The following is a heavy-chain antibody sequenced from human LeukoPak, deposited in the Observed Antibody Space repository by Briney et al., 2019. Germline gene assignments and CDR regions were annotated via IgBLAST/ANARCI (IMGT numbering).Heavy chain of an antibody. CDR1: GGSFSGYY. V-gene: IGHV4-34*01. J-gene: IGHJ4*02. D-gene: IGHD3-10*01. Sequence: SETLSLTCAVYGGSFSGYYWSWIRQPPGKGLEWIGEINHSGSTNYNPSLKSRVTISVDTSKNQLSLKLSSVTAADTAVYYCARRGQYGSGSYYGYYFDYWGQGTLVTVSS. CDR3: ARRGQYGSGSYYGYYFDY. CDR2: INHSGST.